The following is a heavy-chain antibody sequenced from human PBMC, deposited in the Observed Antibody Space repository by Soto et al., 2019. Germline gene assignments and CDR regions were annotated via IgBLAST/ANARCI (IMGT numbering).Heavy chain of an antibody. V-gene: IGHV3-48*02. D-gene: IGHD1-1*01. CDR2: ITGSGTTT. CDR1: GFPFSSNS. CDR3: ASDINWAFDH. J-gene: IGHJ5*02. Sequence: VGSLRLSCAASGFPFSSNSVNWVRQAPGKGLEWVSDITGSGTTTRYADSVKGRFTLSRDNAKNSLVLDMNSLTDEDTAVYYCASDINWAFDHWGRGTLVTVSS.